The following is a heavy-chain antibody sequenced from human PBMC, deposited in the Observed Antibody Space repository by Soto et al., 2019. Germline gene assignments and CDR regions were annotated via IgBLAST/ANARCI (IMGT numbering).Heavy chain of an antibody. D-gene: IGHD3-10*01. CDR1: GFTFSSYA. J-gene: IGHJ6*02. CDR2: ISGAAGST. V-gene: IGHV3-23*01. CDR3: AREWGRSYYYGMDV. Sequence: EVQLLESGGGLVQPGGSLRLSCAGSGFTFSSYAMNWVRQAPGKGLQWISGISGAAGSTYTADSVKGRFTISRDNSKNTVYLHMSSLRVDDTAVYYCAREWGRSYYYGMDVWGQGTTVIVSS.